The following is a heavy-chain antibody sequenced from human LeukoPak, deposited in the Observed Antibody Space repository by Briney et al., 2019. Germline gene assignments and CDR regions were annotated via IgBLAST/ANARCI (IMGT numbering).Heavy chain of an antibody. V-gene: IGHV4-59*01. Sequence: PSETLSLTCTVSGGSISNYWSWIRQPPGKGLEWIGYIYYSGSTNYNPSLKSRVTISVDTSKNQFSLKLSSVTAADTAVYYCARVLSGSEQWLAYYYYYYMDVWGKGTTVTVSS. D-gene: IGHD6-19*01. CDR3: ARVLSGSEQWLAYYYYYYMDV. J-gene: IGHJ6*03. CDR2: IYYSGST. CDR1: GGSISNY.